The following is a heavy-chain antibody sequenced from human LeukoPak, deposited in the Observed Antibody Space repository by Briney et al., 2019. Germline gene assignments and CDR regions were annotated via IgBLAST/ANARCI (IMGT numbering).Heavy chain of an antibody. CDR2: MNPNSGNT. D-gene: IGHD1-26*01. CDR1: GYTFTSYD. J-gene: IGHJ3*02. Sequence: ASVKVSCKASGYTFTSYDINWVRQATGQGLEWMGWMNPNSGNTGYAQKFQGRVTMTRDTSISTAYMELSRLRSDDTAVYYCAREIVGASAFDIWGQGTMVTVSS. V-gene: IGHV1-8*01. CDR3: AREIVGASAFDI.